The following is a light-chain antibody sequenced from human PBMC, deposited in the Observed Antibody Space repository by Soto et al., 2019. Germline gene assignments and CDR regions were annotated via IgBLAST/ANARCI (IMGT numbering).Light chain of an antibody. CDR3: HQRSTCSQT. Sequence: EIVLIQSPATLSLSPGERATLSCMASQSIRNYVAWYHQKPGPAPSLLIYSASHSATGIPARFSGSRSGTDFTLTTSSRQQEEVSVYYYHQRSTCSQTLGQGTKVDIK. CDR2: SAS. V-gene: IGKV3-11*01. CDR1: QSIRNY. J-gene: IGKJ1*01.